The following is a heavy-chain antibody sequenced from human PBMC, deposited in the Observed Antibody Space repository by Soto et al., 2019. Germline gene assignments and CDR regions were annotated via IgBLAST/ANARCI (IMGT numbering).Heavy chain of an antibody. J-gene: IGHJ3*02. Sequence: PGESLKISCKASGYSFTNYWIAWVRQVPGKGLEWMGIIYPDDSDTRYNPTFQGHVTISADKSISTAYLQWSSLKASDTAMYYCARARLRAVYAFDIWGQGTMVTVSS. CDR1: GYSFTNYW. CDR2: IYPDDSDT. CDR3: ARARLRAVYAFDI. D-gene: IGHD5-12*01. V-gene: IGHV5-51*01.